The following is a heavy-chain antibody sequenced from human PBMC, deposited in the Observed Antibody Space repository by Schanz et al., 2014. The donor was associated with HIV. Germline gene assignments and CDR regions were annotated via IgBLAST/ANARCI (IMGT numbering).Heavy chain of an antibody. CDR2: IWYDGNYK. CDR1: GFTFSTYG. CDR3: AKDRSGGSWWPLGGMDV. D-gene: IGHD6-13*01. J-gene: IGHJ3*01. V-gene: IGHV3-33*06. Sequence: QVQLVESGGGVVQPGRSLRLSCTASGFTFSTYGMHWVRQAPGKGLEWVAVIWYDGNYKSYGDSVKGRVTISRDNSKNTLFLQMNSLRAEDTAVYFCAKDRSGGSWWPLGGMDVWGQGTMVTVSS.